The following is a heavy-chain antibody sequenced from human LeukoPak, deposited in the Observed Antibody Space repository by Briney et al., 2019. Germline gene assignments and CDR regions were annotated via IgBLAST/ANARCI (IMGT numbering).Heavy chain of an antibody. CDR3: ARGFLEWLLPTYYYYGMDV. CDR1: GFTFSSYW. J-gene: IGHJ6*02. Sequence: GGSLRLSCAASGFTFSSYWMSWVRQAPGKGLEWVANIKQDGSEKYYVDSVKGRLTISRDNAKNSLYLQMNSLRAEDTAVYYCARGFLEWLLPTYYYYGMDVWGQGTTVTVSS. V-gene: IGHV3-7*01. CDR2: IKQDGSEK. D-gene: IGHD3-3*01.